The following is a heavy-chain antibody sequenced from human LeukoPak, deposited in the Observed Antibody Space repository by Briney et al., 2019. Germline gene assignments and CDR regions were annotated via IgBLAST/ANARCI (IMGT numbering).Heavy chain of an antibody. CDR3: ARGPYGSGFDY. Sequence: ASVKVSCKASGGTFSSYAISRVRQAPGQGLEWMGRIIPILGIANYAQKFQGRVTITADKSTSTAYMELSSLRSEDTAVYYCARGPYGSGFDYWGQGTLVTVSS. CDR2: IIPILGIA. J-gene: IGHJ4*02. CDR1: GGTFSSYA. V-gene: IGHV1-69*04. D-gene: IGHD3-10*01.